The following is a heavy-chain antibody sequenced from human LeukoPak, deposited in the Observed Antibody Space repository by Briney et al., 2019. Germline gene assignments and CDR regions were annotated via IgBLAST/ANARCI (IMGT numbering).Heavy chain of an antibody. CDR2: ISGSGGST. D-gene: IGHD6-13*01. CDR1: GFTFSSYA. J-gene: IGHJ4*02. V-gene: IGHV3-23*01. Sequence: GGSLRLSCAASGFTFSSYAMSWVRQAPGKGLEWVSAISGSGGSTHYADSVKGRFTISRDNSKNTLYLQMNSLRAEDTAVYYCAKGLGISSSWYGDYWGQGTLVTVSS. CDR3: AKGLGISSSWYGDY.